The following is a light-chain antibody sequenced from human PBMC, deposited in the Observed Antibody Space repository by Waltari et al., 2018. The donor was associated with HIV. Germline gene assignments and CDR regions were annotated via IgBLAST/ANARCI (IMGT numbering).Light chain of an antibody. CDR1: SSDVGSYNL. CDR3: CSYTGSSTRRPYV. V-gene: IGLV2-23*01. CDR2: EGS. J-gene: IGLJ1*01. Sequence: QSALTQPASVSGSPGQSITIPCTGTSSDVGSYNLVSWYQQHPGKAPKVMIYEGSKRPSGVSKRFSGSKSGNTASLTISGLQAEDEADYYCCSYTGSSTRRPYVFGTGTKVTVL.